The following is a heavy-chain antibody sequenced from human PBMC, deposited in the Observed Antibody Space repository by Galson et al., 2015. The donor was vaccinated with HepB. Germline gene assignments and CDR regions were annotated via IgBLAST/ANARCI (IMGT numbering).Heavy chain of an antibody. V-gene: IGHV1-24*01. CDR2: FDPEDSEP. CDR1: GYTLTKLS. J-gene: IGHJ4*02. Sequence: SVKVSCKVSGYTLTKLSIHWVRQAPGKGLEWMGGFDPEDSEPIYTQSFQGRATMTEDTSTDTAYMELSSLISEDTAVYYCATFPWRWGQGTLVTVSS. CDR3: ATFPWR.